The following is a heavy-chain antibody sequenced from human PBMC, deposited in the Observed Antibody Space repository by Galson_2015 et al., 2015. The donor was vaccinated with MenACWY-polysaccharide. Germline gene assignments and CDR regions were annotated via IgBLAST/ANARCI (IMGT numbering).Heavy chain of an antibody. J-gene: IGHJ6*03. CDR1: EFTFNYYG. V-gene: IGHV3-33*01. CDR2: IWYDGSNK. D-gene: IGHD1-26*01. Sequence: LRLSCAASEFTFNYYGMQWVRQAPGKGLEWVALIWYDGSNKYYADSVKGRFTISRDNSKNTLYLQMNSLRAEDMAVYYCARAKGGAATVLDYYMDVWGKGTTVTVSS. CDR3: ARAKGGAATVLDYYMDV.